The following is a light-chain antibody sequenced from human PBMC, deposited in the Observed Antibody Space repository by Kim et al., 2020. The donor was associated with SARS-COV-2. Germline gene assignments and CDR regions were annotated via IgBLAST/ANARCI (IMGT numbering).Light chain of an antibody. J-gene: IGKJ4*01. CDR2: DAS. CDR3: HQRSDWLT. V-gene: IGKV3-11*01. Sequence: IVLTQSPATLSLSPGERVTLSCRASQSISTHLAWYQQKPGQAPRLLISDASNRATGIPVRFSGSGSGTDFTLTISSLEPEDFAVYYCHQRSDWLTFGGGTKVDIK. CDR1: QSISTH.